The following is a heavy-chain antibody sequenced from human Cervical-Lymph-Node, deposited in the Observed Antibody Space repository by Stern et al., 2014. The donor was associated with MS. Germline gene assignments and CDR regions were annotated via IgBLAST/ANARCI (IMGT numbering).Heavy chain of an antibody. CDR3: AREWEL. CDR1: GGTFSEFV. J-gene: IGHJ4*02. Sequence: VQLVQSGAEVKKPGSSVKISCKASGGTFSEFVFTWVRQAPGEGLEWMRRTIPKFGITNYAQKFQGRLTITADNSTSTTYLELSSLRFDDTAVYYCAREWELWGQGTLATVSS. CDR2: TIPKFGIT. V-gene: IGHV1-69*04. D-gene: IGHD1-26*01.